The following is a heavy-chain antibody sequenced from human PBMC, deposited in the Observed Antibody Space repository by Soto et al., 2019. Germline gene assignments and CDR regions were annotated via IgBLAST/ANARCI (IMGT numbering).Heavy chain of an antibody. CDR3: AQSVAGRNYWYFDL. CDR2: ISDTGGST. D-gene: IGHD6-19*01. Sequence: GGSLRLSCAASGFTFSSYAMSWVRQAPGKGLEWVSAISDTGGSTYYADSVKGRFTISRDNSKNTLYLQMNSLRAEDTAVYYCAQSVAGRNYWYFDLWGRGTLVTVSS. CDR1: GFTFSSYA. V-gene: IGHV3-23*01. J-gene: IGHJ2*01.